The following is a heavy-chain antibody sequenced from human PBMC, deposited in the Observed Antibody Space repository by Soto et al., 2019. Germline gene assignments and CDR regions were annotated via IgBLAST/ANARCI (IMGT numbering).Heavy chain of an antibody. Sequence: PGGSLRLSCAASGFTFSSYAMSWVRQAPGKWLEWVSAISGSGGSTYYADSVKGRFTISRDNSKNTLYLQMNSLRAEDTAVYYCAKDRSYDSSGYPFDYWGQGTLVTVSS. CDR3: AKDRSYDSSGYPFDY. CDR1: GFTFSSYA. D-gene: IGHD3-22*01. CDR2: ISGSGGST. V-gene: IGHV3-23*01. J-gene: IGHJ4*02.